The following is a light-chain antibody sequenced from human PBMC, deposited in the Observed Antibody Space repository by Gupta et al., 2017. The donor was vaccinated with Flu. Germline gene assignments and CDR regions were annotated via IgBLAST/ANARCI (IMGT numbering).Light chain of an antibody. CDR1: QDVND. J-gene: IGKJ4*01. Sequence: EIVLTQSPGTLSLSPGQRATLSCRASQDVNDLAWYQQKPGQAPRLLIYATSRRSAGIPDRFSGSGSGTDFTLTSSRREPEDFAVYHGQQDCASLTFGGGTKVEIK. CDR2: ATS. CDR3: QQDCASLT. V-gene: IGKV3-20*01.